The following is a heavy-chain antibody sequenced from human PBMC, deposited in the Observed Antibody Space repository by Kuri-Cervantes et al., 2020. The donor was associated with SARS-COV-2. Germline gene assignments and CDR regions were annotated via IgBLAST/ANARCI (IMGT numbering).Heavy chain of an antibody. CDR2: INHSGST. D-gene: IGHD3-22*01. V-gene: IGHV4-34*01. CDR3: ARDGGGHYYDSSGYYHYYYYGMDV. CDR1: GGSFSGYY. Sequence: SETLSLTCAVYGGSFSGYYWSWIRQPPGKGLEWIGEINHSGSTNYNPSLKSRVTISVDTSKNQFSLKLSSVTAADTAVYYCARDGGGHYYDSSGYYHYYYYGMDVWGQRTTVTVSS. J-gene: IGHJ6*02.